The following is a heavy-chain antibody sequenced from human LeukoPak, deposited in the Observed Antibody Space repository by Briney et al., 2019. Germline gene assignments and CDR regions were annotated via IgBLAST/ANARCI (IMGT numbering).Heavy chain of an antibody. D-gene: IGHD3-10*01. CDR1: GFTFSSYS. CDR3: ARDVAPLSSGVDY. V-gene: IGHV3-48*01. J-gene: IGHJ4*02. CDR2: ISSSSSTI. Sequence: PGGSLRLSCAASGFTFSSYSMSWVRQAPGEGLEWGSYISSSSSTIYYADSVKGRFTISRDNAKNSLYLQMNSLTAEDRAVYYCARDVAPLSSGVDYWGQGTLVTVSS.